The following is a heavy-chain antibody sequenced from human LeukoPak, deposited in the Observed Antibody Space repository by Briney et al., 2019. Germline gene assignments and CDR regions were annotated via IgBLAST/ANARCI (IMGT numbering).Heavy chain of an antibody. J-gene: IGHJ4*02. V-gene: IGHV4-34*01. D-gene: IGHD3-10*01. Sequence: PSETLSLTCAVYGGSFSGYYWSWIRQPPGKGLEWIGEINHSGSTNYNPSLKSRVTISVDTSKNQFSLKLSSVTAADTAVYYCARRGEVVVLFDYWGQGTLVTVSS. CDR1: GGSFSGYY. CDR2: INHSGST. CDR3: ARRGEVVVLFDY.